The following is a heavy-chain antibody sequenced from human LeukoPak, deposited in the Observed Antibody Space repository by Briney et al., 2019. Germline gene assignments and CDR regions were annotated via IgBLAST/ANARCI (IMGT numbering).Heavy chain of an antibody. D-gene: IGHD4/OR15-4a*01. CDR3: AGQFNDYGGWFDP. Sequence: ASETLSLTCTVSGGSISSGGYYWSWIRQHPGKGLEWIGYIYYSGSTYYNPSLKSRVTISVDTSKNQFSLKLSSVTAADTAVYYCAGQFNDYGGWFDPWGQGTLVTVSS. CDR1: GGSISSGGYY. V-gene: IGHV4-31*03. J-gene: IGHJ5*02. CDR2: IYYSGST.